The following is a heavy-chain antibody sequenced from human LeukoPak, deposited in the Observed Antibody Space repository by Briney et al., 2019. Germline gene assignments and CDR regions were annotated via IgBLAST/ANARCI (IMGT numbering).Heavy chain of an antibody. Sequence: GASGKVSCKASGYTFTGYYMYWVRQAPGQGLEWMGWINPNSGGTNDAQKFQGRVTMTRYTSIGTAYMERSRLRSHDTAVYSCTRPYYDFWTGYADNWFDPWGQGTLVTVSS. D-gene: IGHD3-3*01. V-gene: IGHV1-2*02. CDR1: GYTFTGYY. CDR3: TRPYYDFWTGYADNWFDP. J-gene: IGHJ5*02. CDR2: INPNSGGT.